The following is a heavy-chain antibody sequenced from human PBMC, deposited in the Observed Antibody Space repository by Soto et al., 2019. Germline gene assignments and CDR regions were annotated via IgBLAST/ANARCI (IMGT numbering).Heavy chain of an antibody. V-gene: IGHV1-46*01. D-gene: IGHD2-21*01. J-gene: IGHJ5*02. CDR1: GYTFTSNW. CDR3: ARDHSLQTSWWFDP. CDR2: INPNTGFT. Sequence: QVQLVQSGAEGKKPGASVKVSCKASGYTFTSNWMHWVRQAPGQGLEWMGVINPNTGFTVYAHKYKGTATMNRETSTRTFNMELSSLRSEDTAIYYCARDHSLQTSWWFDPWGQGTLVTVSS.